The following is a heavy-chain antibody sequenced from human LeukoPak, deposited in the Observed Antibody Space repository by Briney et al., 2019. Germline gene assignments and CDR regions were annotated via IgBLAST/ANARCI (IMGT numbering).Heavy chain of an antibody. J-gene: IGHJ6*02. V-gene: IGHV4-61*08. CDR3: ARAHLGGSNGLDV. Sequence: SETLSLACTVSGASVNSNGFYWSWLRQPPGEGLEVIGYIFYNGSTIYNPSLKSRVTMSVDTSKNQFSLRLSSVLAADTAVYYCARAHLGGSNGLDVWGQGTTVTVAS. CDR1: GASVNSNGFY. CDR2: IFYNGST. D-gene: IGHD3-16*01.